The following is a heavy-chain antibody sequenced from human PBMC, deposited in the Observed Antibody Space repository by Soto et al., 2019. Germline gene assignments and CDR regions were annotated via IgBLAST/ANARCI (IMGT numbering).Heavy chain of an antibody. D-gene: IGHD6-19*01. CDR3: AERRAVAGPFDY. J-gene: IGHJ4*02. V-gene: IGHV3-23*01. Sequence: EVQLLESGGGLVQPGGSLRLSCAASGFTFSSYAMSWVRQAPGKGLEWVSAISGSGGSTYYADSVKGRFTISRDNSKNTLYLQMNCLRAEYTAVYYCAERRAVAGPFDYWGQGTLVTVSS. CDR2: ISGSGGST. CDR1: GFTFSSYA.